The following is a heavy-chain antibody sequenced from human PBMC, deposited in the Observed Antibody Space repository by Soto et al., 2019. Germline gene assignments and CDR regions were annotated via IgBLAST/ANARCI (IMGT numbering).Heavy chain of an antibody. Sequence: QVQLQESGPGLVKPSQTLSLTCTVSGGSISSGGYYWSWIRQHPGKGLEWIGYIYYSGSTYYNPSLKSRVNISVDTSKNQFSLKLSSVTAADTAVYYCARERTNYDFWSGYPKDYYGMDVWGQGTTVTVSS. V-gene: IGHV4-31*03. D-gene: IGHD3-3*01. CDR1: GGSISSGGYY. CDR2: IYYSGST. CDR3: ARERTNYDFWSGYPKDYYGMDV. J-gene: IGHJ6*02.